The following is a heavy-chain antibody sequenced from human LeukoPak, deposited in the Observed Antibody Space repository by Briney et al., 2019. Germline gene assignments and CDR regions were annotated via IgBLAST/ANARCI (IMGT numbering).Heavy chain of an antibody. CDR2: VSYDGSKK. D-gene: IGHD4-17*01. CDR1: GFTFSNYW. V-gene: IGHV3-30*18. J-gene: IGHJ4*02. CDR3: AKEYHDYGDYVRAYQFDS. Sequence: PGGSLRLSCESSGFTFSNYWMSWVRQAPGKGLEWVAVVSYDGSKKYFPDSVKARFTISRDNSKNTLYLQMYGLRAEDTAVYYCAKEYHDYGDYVRAYQFDSWGQGTLVTVSS.